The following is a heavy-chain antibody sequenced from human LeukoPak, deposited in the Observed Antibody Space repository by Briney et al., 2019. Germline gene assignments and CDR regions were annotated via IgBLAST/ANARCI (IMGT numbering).Heavy chain of an antibody. V-gene: IGHV4-30-4*01. D-gene: IGHD2-15*01. J-gene: IGHJ4*02. Sequence: SQTLSLTCTVSGGSISSGDYYWSWIRQPPGKGLEWIGYIYYSGSTYYNPSLKRRVTISVDTSKNQFSLKLSSVTAADTAVYYCARSFVVGGSSGFDYWGQGTLVTVSS. CDR2: IYYSGST. CDR3: ARSFVVGGSSGFDY. CDR1: GGSISSGDYY.